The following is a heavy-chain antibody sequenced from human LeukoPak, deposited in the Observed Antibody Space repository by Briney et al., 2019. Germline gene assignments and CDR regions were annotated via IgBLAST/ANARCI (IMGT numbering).Heavy chain of an antibody. CDR1: QFTFSNYG. CDR3: AKMQGYFDY. CDR2: ITGSGGTT. Sequence: GGSLRLSCAASQFTFSNYGMAWVRQAPGKGLEWVSAITGSGGTTYYADSVKGRFTISRDNSKNTVSLQMNSLRAEDTAIYYCAKMQGYFDYWRQGALVTVSS. J-gene: IGHJ4*02. V-gene: IGHV3-23*01.